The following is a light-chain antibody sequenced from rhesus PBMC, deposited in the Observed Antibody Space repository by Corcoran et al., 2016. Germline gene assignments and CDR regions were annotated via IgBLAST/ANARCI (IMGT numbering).Light chain of an antibody. Sequence: EIVMTQSPATLSLSPGERATLSCRASQSVSSYVAWYQQKPEQAPRLILYGASSRATGIPDRFSGSGSETDFTLTSSSLEPGDFAVYYCQQYSKWPQYSFGQGTKVESK. CDR2: GAS. J-gene: IGKJ2*01. CDR3: QQYSKWPQYS. V-gene: IGKV3S9*01. CDR1: QSVSSY.